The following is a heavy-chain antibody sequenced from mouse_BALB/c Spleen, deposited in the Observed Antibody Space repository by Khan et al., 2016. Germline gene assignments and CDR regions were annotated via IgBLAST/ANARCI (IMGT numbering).Heavy chain of an antibody. CDR2: ITGGGSS. J-gene: IGHJ4*01. Sequence: EVELVESGGGLVKPGGSLKLSCAASGFTFSGYAMSWVRQTPEKRLEWVASITGGGSSYYPDSVKGRFTISRDNARNILYLQMTSLRSEETAMYYCAGVNHYFGQGAMDFWGQGTSITVSS. V-gene: IGHV5-6-5*01. CDR1: GFTFSGYA. D-gene: IGHD1-2*01. CDR3: AGVNHYFGQGAMDF.